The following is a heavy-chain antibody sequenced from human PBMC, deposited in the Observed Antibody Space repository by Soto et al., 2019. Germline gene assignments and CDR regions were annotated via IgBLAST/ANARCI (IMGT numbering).Heavy chain of an antibody. Sequence: RSQTLSLTCAISGDSVSSNSAAWNWIRQSPSRGLEWLGRTYYRSKWYKDYEVSVKSRITNNLDTSKNQFSLQLNSVTPEDTAVYYCARGAVADHSRVFDYCGQGTLVTVSS. CDR2: TYYRSKWYK. V-gene: IGHV6-1*01. CDR1: GDSVSSNSAA. D-gene: IGHD6-19*01. J-gene: IGHJ4*02. CDR3: ARGAVADHSRVFDY.